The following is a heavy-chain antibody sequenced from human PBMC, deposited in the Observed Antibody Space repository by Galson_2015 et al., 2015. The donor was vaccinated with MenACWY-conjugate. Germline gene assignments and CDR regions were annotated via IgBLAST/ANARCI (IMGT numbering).Heavy chain of an antibody. V-gene: IGHV3-21*01. CDR3: ARADDDYGDYEGYYYYYGMDV. Sequence: SLRLSCAASGFTFSSYSMNWVRQAPGKGLEWVSSISSSSSYIYYADSVKGRFTISRDNAKNSLYLQMNSLRAEDTAVYYCARADDDYGDYEGYYYYYGMDVWGQGTTVTVSS. CDR2: ISSSSSYI. J-gene: IGHJ6*02. D-gene: IGHD4-17*01. CDR1: GFTFSSYS.